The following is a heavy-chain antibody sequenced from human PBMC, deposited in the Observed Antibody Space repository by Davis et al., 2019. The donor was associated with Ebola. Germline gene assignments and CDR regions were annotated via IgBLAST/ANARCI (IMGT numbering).Heavy chain of an antibody. V-gene: IGHV1-8*02. Sequence: ASVKVSCKASGYTFTSYGITWVRQATGQGLEWMGWMNPNSGNTGYAQKFQGRVTMTRNTSISTAYMELSSLRSDDTAVYFCARGFGDVDSFDIWGQGTMVTVSS. J-gene: IGHJ3*02. CDR3: ARGFGDVDSFDI. CDR1: GYTFTSYG. D-gene: IGHD3-10*01. CDR2: MNPNSGNT.